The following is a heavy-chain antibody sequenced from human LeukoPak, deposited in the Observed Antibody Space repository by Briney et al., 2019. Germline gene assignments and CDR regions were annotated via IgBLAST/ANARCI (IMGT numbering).Heavy chain of an antibody. V-gene: IGHV3-23*01. CDR3: ATDQTIWGVFDAFDI. J-gene: IGHJ3*02. CDR1: GFTLSSYA. CDR2: ISGSGGST. D-gene: IGHD3-16*01. Sequence: PGGSLRLSCAASGFTLSSYAMSWVRQAPGKGLERVSAISGSGGSTYYADSVKGRFTISRDNSKNTLYLQMNSLRAEDTAVYYCATDQTIWGVFDAFDIWGQGTMVTVSS.